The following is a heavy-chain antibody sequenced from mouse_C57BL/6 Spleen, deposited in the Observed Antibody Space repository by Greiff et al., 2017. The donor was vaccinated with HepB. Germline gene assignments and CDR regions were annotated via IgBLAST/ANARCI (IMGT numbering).Heavy chain of an antibody. CDR3: ARSGITTVVEGYYAMDY. CDR1: GYTFTSYW. Sequence: QVQLQQPGAELVMPGASVKLSCKASGYTFTSYWMHWVKQRPGQGLEWIGEIDPSDSYTNYNQKFKGKSTLTVDKSSSTDYMQLSSLTSEDSAVYYCARSGITTVVEGYYAMDYWGQGTSVTVSS. CDR2: IDPSDSYT. V-gene: IGHV1-69*01. J-gene: IGHJ4*01. D-gene: IGHD1-1*01.